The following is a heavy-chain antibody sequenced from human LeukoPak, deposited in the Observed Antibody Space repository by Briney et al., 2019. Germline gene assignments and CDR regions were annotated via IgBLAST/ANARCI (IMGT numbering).Heavy chain of an antibody. V-gene: IGHV1-69*05. D-gene: IGHD2-15*01. CDR3: AREVRCSGGSCYLSEYFQH. Sequence: GASVKVSCKASGYTFTSYDISWVRQAPGQGLEWMGGIIPIFGTANYAQKFQGRVTITTDESTSTAYMELSSLRSEDTAVYYCAREVRCSGGSCYLSEYFQHWGQGTLVTVSS. CDR1: GYTFTSYD. CDR2: IIPIFGTA. J-gene: IGHJ1*01.